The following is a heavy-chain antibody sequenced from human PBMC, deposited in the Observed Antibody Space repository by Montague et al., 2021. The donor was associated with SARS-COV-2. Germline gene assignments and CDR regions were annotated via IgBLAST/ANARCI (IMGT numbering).Heavy chain of an antibody. Sequence: SETLSLTCAVYGGSFSGYYWSWIRQPPGKGLEWIGEINYSGSTNYNPSLKSRVTITVDTSKNQFSLELSSVTAADTAVYYCARGPHGSSWHYFYYYGMDVWGQGTTVTVSS. D-gene: IGHD6-13*01. CDR1: GGSFSGYY. CDR3: ARGPHGSSWHYFYYYGMDV. V-gene: IGHV4-34*01. CDR2: INYSGST. J-gene: IGHJ6*02.